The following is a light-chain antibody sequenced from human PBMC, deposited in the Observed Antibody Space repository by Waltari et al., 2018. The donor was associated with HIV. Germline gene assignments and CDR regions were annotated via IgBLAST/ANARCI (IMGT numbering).Light chain of an antibody. V-gene: IGKV1-39*01. CDR1: QSISSY. CDR3: QQSYTTPPWT. CDR2: AAS. Sequence: DIQMTQSPSSLSASVGDRVTITCRASQSISSYLNWYQQKPGKAPKLLIYAASNLQSGVPSRFSGSGSGTDFTLTISSLQPEDFATYYCQQSYTTPPWTFGQGSKVEI. J-gene: IGKJ1*01.